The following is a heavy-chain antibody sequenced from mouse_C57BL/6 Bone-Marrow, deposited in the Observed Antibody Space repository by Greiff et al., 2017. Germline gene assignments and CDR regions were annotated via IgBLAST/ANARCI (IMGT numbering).Heavy chain of an antibody. J-gene: IGHJ4*01. Sequence: EVQGVESGGGLVQPGGSLKLSCAASGFTFSDYGMAWVRQAPRKGPEWVAFISNLAYSIYYADTVTGRFTISRENAKNTLYLEMSSLRSEDTAMYYCARQNSNYFFYAMDYWGQGTSVTVSS. D-gene: IGHD2-5*01. CDR3: ARQNSNYFFYAMDY. CDR2: ISNLAYSI. CDR1: GFTFSDYG. V-gene: IGHV5-15*01.